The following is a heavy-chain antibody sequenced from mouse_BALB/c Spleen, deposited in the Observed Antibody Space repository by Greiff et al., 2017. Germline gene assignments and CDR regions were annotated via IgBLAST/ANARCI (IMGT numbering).Heavy chain of an antibody. CDR2: IYWDDDK. CDR3: ARNDGYYWYFDV. J-gene: IGHJ1*01. D-gene: IGHD2-3*01. Sequence: ESGPGILQPSQTLSLTCSFSGFSLSTSGMGVSWIRQPSGKGLEWLAHIYWDDDKRYNPSLKSRLTISKDTSRNQVFLKITSVDTADTATYYCARNDGYYWYFDVWGAGTTVTVSS. CDR1: GFSLSTSGMG. V-gene: IGHV8-12*01.